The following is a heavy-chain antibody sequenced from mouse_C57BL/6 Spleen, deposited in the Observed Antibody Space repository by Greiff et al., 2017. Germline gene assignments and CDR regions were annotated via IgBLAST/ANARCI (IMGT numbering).Heavy chain of an antibody. CDR3: ARETGDY. CDR2: IDPSDSYT. Sequence: QVQLQQPGAELVRPGTSVKLSCKASGYTFTSYWMHWVKQRPGQGLEWIGVIDPSDSYTNYNQKFKGKATLTVDTSSSTAYMQLSSLTSEDSAVYYCARETGDYGGQGTTLTVST. J-gene: IGHJ2*01. CDR1: GYTFTSYW. V-gene: IGHV1-59*01.